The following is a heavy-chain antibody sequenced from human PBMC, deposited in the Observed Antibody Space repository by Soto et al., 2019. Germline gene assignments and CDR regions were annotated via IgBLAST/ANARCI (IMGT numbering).Heavy chain of an antibody. CDR2: INPIFGTA. Sequence: FPVKLARKAAGGGLSIYASSWLRNETGQELEWMAGINPIFGTANYAQKFPGRVWITADESTSTGYTELSSLRSEDTAVYYCALDFWRSLKTNCFDPWAQRTLVTVSS. J-gene: IGHJ5*02. D-gene: IGHD3-3*01. CDR3: ALDFWRSLKTNCFDP. V-gene: IGHV1-69*13. CDR1: GGGLSIYA.